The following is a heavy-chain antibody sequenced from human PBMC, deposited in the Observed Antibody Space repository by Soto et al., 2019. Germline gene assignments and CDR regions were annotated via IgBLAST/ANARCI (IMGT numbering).Heavy chain of an antibody. Sequence: DVQLVESGGGLVQPGRSLRLSCAASGFTFDDYAMHWVRQAPGKGLEWVSGISWNSGSIGYADSVKGRVTISRDNAKNSLYLQMNSLRAEDTALYYCAKDGGGTLPPNYGPDYWGQGTLVTVSS. V-gene: IGHV3-9*01. CDR2: ISWNSGSI. CDR1: GFTFDDYA. D-gene: IGHD3-10*01. CDR3: AKDGGGTLPPNYGPDY. J-gene: IGHJ4*02.